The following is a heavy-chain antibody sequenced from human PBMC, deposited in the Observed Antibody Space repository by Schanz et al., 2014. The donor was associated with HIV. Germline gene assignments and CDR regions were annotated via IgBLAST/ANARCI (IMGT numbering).Heavy chain of an antibody. CDR1: GFTFRDSV. D-gene: IGHD3-10*01. CDR3: VKRGSEASSNTWFADS. Sequence: EVQLLDSGGCLVHPGGSLRLSCAASGFTFRDSVVSWVRQAPGKGLEWIASISSTSTYRFYAGSVKGRFTISRDNSEDTLYLQMNSLGVDDSAIYYCVKRGSEASSNTWFADSWGQGTLVTVSS. J-gene: IGHJ4*02. V-gene: IGHV3-23*01. CDR2: ISSTSTYR.